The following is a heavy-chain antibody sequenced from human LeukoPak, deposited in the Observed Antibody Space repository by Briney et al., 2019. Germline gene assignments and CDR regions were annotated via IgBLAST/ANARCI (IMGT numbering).Heavy chain of an antibody. J-gene: IGHJ4*02. CDR2: ISYDGSQK. Sequence: PGGSLRLSCAASGFTFRDYSMHWVRQAPGKGLEWAAIISYDGSQKYYADPVMGRFTISRDNSKNTLYVEMSSLTTEDTAVYYCARANSSSRHSFEYWGQGTLVIVSS. V-gene: IGHV3-30*04. D-gene: IGHD6-13*01. CDR1: GFTFRDYS. CDR3: ARANSSSRHSFEY.